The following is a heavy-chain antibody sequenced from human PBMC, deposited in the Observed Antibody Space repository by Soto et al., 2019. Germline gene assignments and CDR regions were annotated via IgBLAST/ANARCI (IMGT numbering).Heavy chain of an antibody. CDR2: ISSSSSTI. D-gene: IGHD3-22*01. CDR3: ARSPSMIVVVRNWFDP. J-gene: IGHJ5*02. V-gene: IGHV3-48*02. CDR1: GFTFSSYS. Sequence: GGSLRLSCAASGFTFSSYSMNWVRQAPGKGLEWVSYISSSSSTIYYADSVKGRFTISRDNAKNSLYLQMNSLRDEDTAVYYCARSPSMIVVVRNWFDPWGQGTLVTVSS.